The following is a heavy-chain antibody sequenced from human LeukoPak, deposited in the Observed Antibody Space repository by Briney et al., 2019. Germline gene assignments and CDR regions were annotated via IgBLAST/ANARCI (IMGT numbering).Heavy chain of an antibody. CDR3: AKDGYNYDSSGHFDY. Sequence: PGGSLRLSCAASGFTFSTYAMHWVRQPPGKGLEWGSAISGSGGATYHADADSVKGRFIISRDNSKNTLYLQINSLRVEDTAVYYCAKDGYNYDSSGHFDYWGQGTLVTVSS. J-gene: IGHJ4*02. V-gene: IGHV3-23*01. CDR1: GFTFSTYA. CDR2: ISGSGGAT. D-gene: IGHD3-22*01.